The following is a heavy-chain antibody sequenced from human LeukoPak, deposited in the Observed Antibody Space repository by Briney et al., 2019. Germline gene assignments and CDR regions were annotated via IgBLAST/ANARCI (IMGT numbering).Heavy chain of an antibody. CDR1: GYTFTSYG. J-gene: IGHJ4*02. V-gene: IGHV1-18*01. CDR3: ARGGYYDFWSGYYSPVDFYFDY. CDR2: ISAYNGNT. D-gene: IGHD3-3*01. Sequence: ASVKVSCKASGYTFTSYGISWVLQAPGQGLEWMGWISAYNGNTNYAQKLQGRVTMTTDTSTSTAYMELRSLRSDDTAVYYCARGGYYDFWSGYYSPVDFYFDYWGQGTLVTVSS.